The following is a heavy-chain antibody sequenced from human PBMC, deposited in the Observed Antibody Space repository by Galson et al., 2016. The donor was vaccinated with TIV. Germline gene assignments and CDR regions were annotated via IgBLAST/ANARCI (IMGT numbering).Heavy chain of an antibody. D-gene: IGHD2-15*01. V-gene: IGHV4-4*07. Sequence: SETLSLTCTVSGASIDNYYWSWIRQPAGKGLEWIGRMYIPGSTSYNPSLESRVTMSADTSKNQFSLKVDSVTAADTAVYYCARDWWVTYPDRPYFDFWGQGILVTVSS. CDR1: GASIDNYY. J-gene: IGHJ4*02. CDR2: MYIPGST. CDR3: ARDWWVTYPDRPYFDF.